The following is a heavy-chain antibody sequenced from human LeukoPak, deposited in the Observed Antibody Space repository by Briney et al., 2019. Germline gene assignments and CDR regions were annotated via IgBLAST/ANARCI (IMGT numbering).Heavy chain of an antibody. CDR1: GGSISSYY. CDR3: ARTAGTQYCSSTSSYSYYYYMDV. Sequence: SETLSLTCTVSGGSISSYYWSWIRQPAGKGLEWIGRIYTSGSTNYNPSLKSRVTMSVDTSKNQFSLKLSSVTAADTAVYYCARTAGTQYCSSTSSYSYYYYMDVWAKGPRSPSP. J-gene: IGHJ6*03. CDR2: IYTSGST. V-gene: IGHV4-4*07. D-gene: IGHD2-2*01.